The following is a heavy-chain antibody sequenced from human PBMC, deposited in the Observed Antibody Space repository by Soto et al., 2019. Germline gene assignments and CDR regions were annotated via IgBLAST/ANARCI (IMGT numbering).Heavy chain of an antibody. Sequence: SLRLSCTASGFSFSDYYMSWIRQAPGKGLECIAYISSSGNSIYYADSVKGRFTVSRDNAKNSLYLHMNSLTAEDTAMYYCVRDDDYGGTNNWFDPWGQGTLVTVSS. V-gene: IGHV3-11*01. CDR2: ISSSGNSI. D-gene: IGHD4-17*01. J-gene: IGHJ5*02. CDR1: GFSFSDYY. CDR3: VRDDDYGGTNNWFDP.